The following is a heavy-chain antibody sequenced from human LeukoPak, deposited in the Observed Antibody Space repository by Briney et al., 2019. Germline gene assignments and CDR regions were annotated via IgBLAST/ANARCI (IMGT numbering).Heavy chain of an antibody. CDR1: GYTFTSYG. V-gene: IGHV1-18*04. CDR3: ARARYCSGGSCRPPGWFDP. CDR2: ISAYNGNT. J-gene: IGHJ5*02. D-gene: IGHD2-15*01. Sequence: GALVKVSCKASGYTFTSYGISWVRQAPGQGLEWMGWISAYNGNTNYAQKLQGRVTMTTDTSTSTAYMELRSLRSDDTAVYHCARARYCSGGSCRPPGWFDPWGQGTLVTVSS.